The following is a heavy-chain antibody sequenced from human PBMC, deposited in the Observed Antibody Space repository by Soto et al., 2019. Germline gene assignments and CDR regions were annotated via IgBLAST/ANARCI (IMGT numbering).Heavy chain of an antibody. CDR3: ARDGYYYDSSGYQSVYYFDY. CDR1: GGSISSGDYY. Sequence: PSETLSLTCTFSGGSISSGDYYWSWIRQPPGKGLGWIGYIYFSGSTNYNPSLKSRVTISVDTSKNRFSLKLSSVTAADTAVYYCARDGYYYDSSGYQSVYYFDYWGQGTRVTVSS. V-gene: IGHV4-61*08. D-gene: IGHD3-22*01. J-gene: IGHJ4*02. CDR2: IYFSGST.